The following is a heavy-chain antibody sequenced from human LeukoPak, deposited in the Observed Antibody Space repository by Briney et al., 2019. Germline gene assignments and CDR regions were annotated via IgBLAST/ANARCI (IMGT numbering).Heavy chain of an antibody. D-gene: IGHD3-10*01. CDR2: IIPIFGTA. J-gene: IGHJ6*02. Sequence: ASVKVSCKASGGTFSSYAISWVRQAPGQGLEWMGGIIPIFGTANYAQKFQGRVTITTDESTSTAYMELSSLRSEDTGVYYCASGTPEFITMVRGVYYYYGMDVWGQGTTVTVSS. V-gene: IGHV1-69*05. CDR3: ASGTPEFITMVRGVYYYYGMDV. CDR1: GGTFSSYA.